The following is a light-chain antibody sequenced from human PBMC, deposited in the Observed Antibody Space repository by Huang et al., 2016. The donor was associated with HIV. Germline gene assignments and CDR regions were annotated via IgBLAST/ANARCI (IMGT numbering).Light chain of an antibody. V-gene: IGKV3D-20*01. CDR2: DAS. J-gene: IGKJ4*01. CDR1: QSVSGSY. Sequence: EIVLTQSPATLSLSPGVRATLSCVASQSVSGSYLAWYQQEPGLAPRLLIYDASSRATGIPDRFSGSGSGTDFTLTIGRLEPEDFAVYYCHQYGSSPLTFGGGTKVEIK. CDR3: HQYGSSPLT.